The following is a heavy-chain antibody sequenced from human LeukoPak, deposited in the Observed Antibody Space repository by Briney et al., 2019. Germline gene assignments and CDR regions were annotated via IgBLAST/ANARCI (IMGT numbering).Heavy chain of an antibody. J-gene: IGHJ4*02. CDR1: GDSISSSNYF. D-gene: IGHD1-1*01. CDR2: ISYSGNT. CDR3: ARHGSGTTID. Sequence: SETLSLTCIVSGDSISSSNYFWGWIRQPPGKGLEGIGSISYSGNTYHNPSLKSRVTISVNTSKNQFSLKLSSVTAADTAVYYCARHGSGTTIDWGQGTLVTVSS. V-gene: IGHV4-39*01.